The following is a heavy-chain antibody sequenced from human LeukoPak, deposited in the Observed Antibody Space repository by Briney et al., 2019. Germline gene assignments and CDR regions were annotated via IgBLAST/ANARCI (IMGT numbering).Heavy chain of an antibody. CDR1: GLSLSTSRVL. V-gene: IGHV2-5*01. CDR3: AHKSVDTSIDY. D-gene: IGHD5-18*01. J-gene: IGHJ4*02. Sequence: SGPTLVKPTQTLTLTCTFPGLSLSTSRVLVGWIRQPPGKALQWLAFIYGNDDKRYSPSLKNRLTISKDTSRNQVVLTMTNVDPLDTGTYYCAHKSVDTSIDYWGQGTLVTVSS. CDR2: IYGNDDK.